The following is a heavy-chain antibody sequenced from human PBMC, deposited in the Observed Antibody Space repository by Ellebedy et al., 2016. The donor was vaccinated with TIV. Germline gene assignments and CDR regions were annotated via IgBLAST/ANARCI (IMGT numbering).Heavy chain of an antibody. V-gene: IGHV4-34*01. J-gene: IGHJ5*02. CDR2: INHSGTT. D-gene: IGHD2-21*01. Sequence: MPSETLSLTCAVYGGSFNDYYWTWIRQPPGKGLEWIGEINHSGTTNYNPSLKSRVTMSVDTSKNQFSLKLTSVTAADTAVYYCARGYFCGGDCYDLWGQGSLVTVSS. CDR3: ARGYFCGGDCYDL. CDR1: GGSFNDYY.